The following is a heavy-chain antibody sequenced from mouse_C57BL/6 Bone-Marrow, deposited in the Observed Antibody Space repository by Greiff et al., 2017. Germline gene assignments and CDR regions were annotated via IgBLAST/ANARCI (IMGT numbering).Heavy chain of an antibody. CDR1: GYTFTSYG. CDR3: TRDVGGMDY. D-gene: IGHD3-3*01. Sequence: QVQLKQSGAELARPGASVKLSCKASGYTFTSYGISWVKQRTGQGLEWIGEIYPSSGNTYYNEKFKGKATLTADKSSSTAYMELRSLTSDDSAFYFCTRDVGGMDYWCQGTSVTVSA. CDR2: IYPSSGNT. V-gene: IGHV1-81*01. J-gene: IGHJ4*01.